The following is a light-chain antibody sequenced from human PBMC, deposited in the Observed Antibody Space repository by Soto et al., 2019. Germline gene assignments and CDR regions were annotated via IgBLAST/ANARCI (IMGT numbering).Light chain of an antibody. CDR2: TTS. J-gene: IGLJ1*01. CDR3: AAWDDSLNGHV. CDR1: SSNIGTSS. Sequence: QCVLTQPHSASRIPRQRVPITCSGSSSNIGTSSVHWFQQLPGTAPKLLISTTSQRPSGVPERSSGSKSGTSASLAISGLQSEDEADYYCAAWDDSLNGHVFGTGTKVTVL. V-gene: IGLV1-44*01.